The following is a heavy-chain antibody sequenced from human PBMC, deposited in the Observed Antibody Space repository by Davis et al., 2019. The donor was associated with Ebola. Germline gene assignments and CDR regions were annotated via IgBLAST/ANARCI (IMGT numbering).Heavy chain of an antibody. CDR3: ARGPQRQGFWSGYYSPRGY. J-gene: IGHJ4*02. CDR2: IYYSGNT. CDR1: GGSISSYY. V-gene: IGHV4-59*12. D-gene: IGHD3-3*01. Sequence: MPSETLSLTCTVSGGSISSYYWSWIRQPPGKGLEWIGYIYYSGNTNYNPSLKSRVTISVDTSKNQFSLKLSSVTAADTAVYYCARGPQRQGFWSGYYSPRGYWGQGTLVTISS.